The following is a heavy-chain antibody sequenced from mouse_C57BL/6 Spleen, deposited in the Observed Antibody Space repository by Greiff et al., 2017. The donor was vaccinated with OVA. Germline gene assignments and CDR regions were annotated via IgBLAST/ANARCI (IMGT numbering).Heavy chain of an antibody. CDR3: ARGIYYYGSSYVPNYFDY. V-gene: IGHV1-85*01. D-gene: IGHD1-1*01. Sequence: VQLQQSGPELVKPGASVKLSCKASGYTFTSYDINWVKQRPGQGLEWIGWIYPRDGSTKYNEKFKGKATLTVDTSSSTAYMELHSLTSEDSAVYFGARGIYYYGSSYVPNYFDYWGQGTTLTVSS. CDR1: GYTFTSYD. CDR2: IYPRDGST. J-gene: IGHJ2*01.